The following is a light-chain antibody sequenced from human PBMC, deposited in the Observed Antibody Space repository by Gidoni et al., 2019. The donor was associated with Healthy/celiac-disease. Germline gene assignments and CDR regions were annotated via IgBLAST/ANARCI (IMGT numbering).Light chain of an antibody. V-gene: IGKV3-15*01. CDR2: GAS. Sequence: EIVMTQSPATLSVSPGERATLSCRASQSVSSNLAWYQQKPGQAPRLLIYGASTRATGIPASFSGSGSGTEFTLTISSLQSEDFAVYYCQQYNNWPHITFXQXTRLEIK. CDR1: QSVSSN. CDR3: QQYNNWPHIT. J-gene: IGKJ5*01.